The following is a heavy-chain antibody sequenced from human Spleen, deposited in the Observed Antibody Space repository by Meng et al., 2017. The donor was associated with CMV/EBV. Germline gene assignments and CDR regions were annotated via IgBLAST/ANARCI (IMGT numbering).Heavy chain of an antibody. CDR1: GFTFSSYA. J-gene: IGHJ5*02. Sequence: LRLSCAASGFTFSSYAMTWVRQAPGKGLEWVAVIYAGGRSAYYADSVKGRFTIFRDSSKNTVYLEMNSLRAEDTALYYCAKDSTYSAWGQGTLVTVSS. CDR2: IYAGGRSA. V-gene: IGHV3-23*03. D-gene: IGHD6-13*01. CDR3: AKDSTYSA.